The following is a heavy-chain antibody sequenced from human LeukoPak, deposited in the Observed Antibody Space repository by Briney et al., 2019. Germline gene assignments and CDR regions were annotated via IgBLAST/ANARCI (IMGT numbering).Heavy chain of an antibody. D-gene: IGHD3-3*01. Sequence: GASVKVSCKASGYTFTSYGISWVRQAPGQGLEWMGWISAYNGNTNYAQKLQGRVTMTTDTSTSTAYMELGSLRSDDTAVYYCARDSRGSGYYDYFDYWGQGTLVTISS. CDR3: ARDSRGSGYYDYFDY. CDR1: GYTFTSYG. V-gene: IGHV1-18*01. J-gene: IGHJ4*02. CDR2: ISAYNGNT.